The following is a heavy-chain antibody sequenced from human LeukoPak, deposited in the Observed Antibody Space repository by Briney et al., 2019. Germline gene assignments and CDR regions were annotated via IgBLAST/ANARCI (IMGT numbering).Heavy chain of an antibody. D-gene: IGHD3-3*01. Sequence: SQTLSLTCAISGDSVSSNSAAWNWIRQSPSRGLEWLGRTYYRSKWYNDYAVSVKSRITISPDTSKNQFSLQLNSVTPEDTAVYYCARDFWFQRGYYYYYYMDVWGKGTTVTVSS. CDR2: TYYRSKWYN. J-gene: IGHJ6*03. CDR1: GDSVSSNSAA. V-gene: IGHV6-1*01. CDR3: ARDFWFQRGYYYYYYMDV.